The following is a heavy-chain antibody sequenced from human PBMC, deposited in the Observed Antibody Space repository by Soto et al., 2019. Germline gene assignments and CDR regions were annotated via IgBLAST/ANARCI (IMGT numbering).Heavy chain of an antibody. CDR2: IIPIVGSA. J-gene: IGHJ6*02. V-gene: IGHV1-69*01. Sequence: QVQLVQSGAEVKKPGSSVKVSCKASGGTFSSYAISWVRQAPGQGLEWMGGIIPIVGSANYAQKFQGRVTITADESTSTAYMELSSQSSEDTAVYYCARSHGSSTSLEIYYYYYYGMDVWGQGTTVTVSS. CDR3: ARSHGSSTSLEIYYYYYYGMDV. D-gene: IGHD2-2*01. CDR1: GGTFSSYA.